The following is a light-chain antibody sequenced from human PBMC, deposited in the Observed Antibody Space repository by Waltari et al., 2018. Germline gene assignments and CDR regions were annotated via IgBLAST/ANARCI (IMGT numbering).Light chain of an antibody. CDR3: SSYTSSSTLWV. CDR1: SSDVGGYTY. Sequence: QSALTQPASVSGSPGQSIPLSCTGTSSDVGGYTYVSWYQQHPGKAPKLMISDVSNRPSGVSNRFSGSKSGNTASLTISGLQAEDGADYYCSSYTSSSTLWVFGGGTKLTVL. CDR2: DVS. J-gene: IGLJ3*02. V-gene: IGLV2-14*03.